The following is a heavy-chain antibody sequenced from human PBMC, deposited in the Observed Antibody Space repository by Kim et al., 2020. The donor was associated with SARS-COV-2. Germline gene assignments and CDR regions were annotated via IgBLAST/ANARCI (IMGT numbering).Heavy chain of an antibody. CDR1: GGSINSGGYS. D-gene: IGHD3-10*01. CDR2: IYHSGVT. J-gene: IGHJ5*02. V-gene: IGHV4-30-2*01. CDR3: ARNLVRGPLRVCFDP. Sequence: SETLSLTCTVSGGSINSGGYSWSWIRQPPGKGLEYIGYIYHSGVTYYNPSLKSRLTMSVDRSKNQFSLHLTSVTAADTAVYYCARNLVRGPLRVCFDPWGQGILVTVSS.